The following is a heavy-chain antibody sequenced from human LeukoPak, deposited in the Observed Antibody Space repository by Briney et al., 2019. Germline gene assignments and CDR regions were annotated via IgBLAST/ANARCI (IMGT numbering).Heavy chain of an antibody. CDR1: GYSISSGYY. CDR2: IYHSGST. V-gene: IGHV4-38-2*02. Sequence: SETLSLTCTVSGYSISSGYYWGWIRQPPGKGLEWIGSIYHSGSTYYNPSLKSRVTISVDTSKNQFSLKLSSVTAADTAVYYCARRRLRWPALDIWGQETMVTVSS. D-gene: IGHD4-23*01. CDR3: ARRRLRWPALDI. J-gene: IGHJ3*02.